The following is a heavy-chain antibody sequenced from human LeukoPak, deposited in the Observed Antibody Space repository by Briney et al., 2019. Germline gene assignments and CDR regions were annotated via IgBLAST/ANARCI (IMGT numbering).Heavy chain of an antibody. CDR3: ARGGAAAGKGWFDP. Sequence: SETLSLTCGVSGESLIGAYWSWVRQTPGKGLEWIGEINHSGSTNYNPSLKSRVTISVDTSKNQFSLKLSSVTAADTAVYYCARGGAAAGKGWFDPWGQGTLVTVSS. J-gene: IGHJ5*02. CDR1: GESLIGAY. CDR2: INHSGST. D-gene: IGHD6-13*01. V-gene: IGHV4-34*01.